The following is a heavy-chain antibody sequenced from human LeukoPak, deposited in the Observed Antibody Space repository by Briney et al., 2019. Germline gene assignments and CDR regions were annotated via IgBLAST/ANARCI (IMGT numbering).Heavy chain of an antibody. V-gene: IGHV1-2*02. J-gene: IGHJ4*02. CDR3: ARGPISSGWLDYFDY. CDR1: GYTFTGYY. Sequence: ASVKVSCKASGYTFTGYYMHWVRQAPGQGLEWMGWINPNSGGTNYAQKFQGRVTMTRDTSISTAYMELRSLRSDDTAVYYCARGPISSGWLDYFDYWGQGTLVTVSS. D-gene: IGHD6-19*01. CDR2: INPNSGGT.